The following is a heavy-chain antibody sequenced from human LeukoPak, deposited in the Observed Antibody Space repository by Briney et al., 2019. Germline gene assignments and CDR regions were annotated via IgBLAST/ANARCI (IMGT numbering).Heavy chain of an antibody. D-gene: IGHD2/OR15-2a*01. CDR2: IYTSGGT. Sequence: PSETLSLTCTVSGGSISSYYWSWIRQPAGKGLEWIGRIYTSGGTNYNPSLKSRVTISLDTSKNQFSLKLSSVTAADTAVYYCAGHHPRNTVDFWGQGTLVTVSS. V-gene: IGHV4-4*07. J-gene: IGHJ4*02. CDR3: AGHHPRNTVDF. CDR1: GGSISSYY.